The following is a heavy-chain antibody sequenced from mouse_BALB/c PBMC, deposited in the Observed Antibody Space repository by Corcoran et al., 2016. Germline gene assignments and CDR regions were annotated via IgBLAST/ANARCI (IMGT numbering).Heavy chain of an antibody. J-gene: IGHJ2*01. CDR3: GKISRATYYFDY. CDR2: IFPGSGNT. Sequence: QVQLQQSGPELVKPGASVKISCKASGYSFTSYYIHWVKQRPGQGLEGIGWIFPGSGNTKYNEKFKGKATLTADISASTAYMQLSSLTSEASAVYFCGKISRATYYFDYWGQGTTLTVSS. D-gene: IGHD3-1*01. CDR1: GYSFTSYY. V-gene: IGHV1-66*01.